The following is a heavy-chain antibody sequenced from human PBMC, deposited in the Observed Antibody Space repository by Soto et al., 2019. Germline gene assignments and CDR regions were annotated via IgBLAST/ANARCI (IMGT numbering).Heavy chain of an antibody. V-gene: IGHV3-30*03. CDR2: ISNDGNKK. J-gene: IGHJ4*02. D-gene: IGHD3-16*01. CDR3: ASRGGLGNYLDS. Sequence: PGGSLRLSCAASGFTFRSFGMHWVRQAPGKGLQWVAYISNDGNKKYVDSVKGRFNIVRDNSKNSLFLEMSSLRLEDTARYYCASRGGLGNYLDSWGQGALVTVS. CDR1: GFTFRSFG.